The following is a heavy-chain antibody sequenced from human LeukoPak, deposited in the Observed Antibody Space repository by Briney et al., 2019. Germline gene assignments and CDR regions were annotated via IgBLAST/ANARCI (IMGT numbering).Heavy chain of an antibody. CDR1: GGSISSYY. Sequence: SETLSLTCTVSGGSISSYYWSWIRQPPGKGLEWIGYIYDSGSTIHNPSLKSRVTMSVDTSKNQFSLKLSSVTAADTAVYYCARGDGTTSLYDIWGQGTMVTVSS. V-gene: IGHV4-59*01. D-gene: IGHD5-24*01. CDR2: IYDSGST. CDR3: ARGDGTTSLYDI. J-gene: IGHJ3*02.